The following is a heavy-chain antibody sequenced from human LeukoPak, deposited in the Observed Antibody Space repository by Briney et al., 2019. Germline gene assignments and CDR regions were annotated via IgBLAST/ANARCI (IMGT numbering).Heavy chain of an antibody. CDR2: ISAYNGNT. V-gene: IGHV1-18*01. Sequence: GASVKVSCKASGYTFTSYGISWVPQAPGQALEWMGWISAYNGNTNYAQKLQGRVTMTTDTSTSTAYMELRSLRSDDTAVYYCARSRPVTVNWFDPWGQGTLVTVSS. D-gene: IGHD4-17*01. CDR1: GYTFTSYG. J-gene: IGHJ5*02. CDR3: ARSRPVTVNWFDP.